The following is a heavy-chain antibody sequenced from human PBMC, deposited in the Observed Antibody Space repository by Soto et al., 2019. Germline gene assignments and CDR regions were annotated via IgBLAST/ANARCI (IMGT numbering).Heavy chain of an antibody. CDR2: IYYSGST. Sequence: PSETLSLTCAVSGGSISSYYWSWIRQPPGKGLEWIGDIYYSGSTNYNPSLKSRVTISVDTSKNQFSLKLSSVTAADTAVYYCARVAVAGTRVDYWGQGTLVPVSS. CDR1: GGSISSYY. V-gene: IGHV4-59*12. J-gene: IGHJ4*02. CDR3: ARVAVAGTRVDY.